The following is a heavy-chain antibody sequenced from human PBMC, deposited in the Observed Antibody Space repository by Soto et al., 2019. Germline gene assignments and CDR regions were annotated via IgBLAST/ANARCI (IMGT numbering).Heavy chain of an antibody. V-gene: IGHV4-4*07. J-gene: IGHJ4*02. Sequence: QVQLQESGPGLVKPSETLSLTCTVSGDSMTKYYWRWIRQPAGKGLEWIGRIYTSGSTNYNPSLKSRVTMSIDTSYNHFSLKLKSVTAADTAVYYCARTVGAAYYFDFWGQGALVTVSS. CDR2: IYTSGST. CDR3: ARTVGAAYYFDF. CDR1: GDSMTKYY. D-gene: IGHD1-26*01.